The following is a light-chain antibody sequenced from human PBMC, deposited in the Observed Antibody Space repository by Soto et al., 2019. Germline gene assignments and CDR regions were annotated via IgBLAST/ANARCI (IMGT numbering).Light chain of an antibody. CDR1: QSVSNNY. J-gene: IGKJ1*01. V-gene: IGKV3-20*01. CDR3: QQYGSSGT. CDR2: GAS. Sequence: EIVLTQSPCTLSLSPGERATLSCRASQSVSNNYLAWYQQQPGHAPRLLIYGASNRATGIPDRFSGSGSGTDFTLTISRLEPEDVAVYYCQQYGSSGTFGQGTKVEIK.